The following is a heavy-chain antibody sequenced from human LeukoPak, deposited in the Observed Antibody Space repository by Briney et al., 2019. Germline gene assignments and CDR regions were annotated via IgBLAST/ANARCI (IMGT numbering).Heavy chain of an antibody. V-gene: IGHV4-59*01. Sequence: SETLSLTSTDSGGSSSRYKSSWMWQPPGKGLEWIGYINYSGSTNYNPSLKSRVTMSVDTSKNQFSLKLSSVTAADTAMYYCAREGRQLYAASDHWGQGSLVTVSS. J-gene: IGHJ4*02. CDR1: GGSSSRYK. CDR3: AREGRQLYAASDH. D-gene: IGHD2-8*01. CDR2: INYSGST.